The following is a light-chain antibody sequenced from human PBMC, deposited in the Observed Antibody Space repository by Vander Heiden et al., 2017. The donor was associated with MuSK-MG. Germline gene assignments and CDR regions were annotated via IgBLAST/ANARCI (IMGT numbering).Light chain of an antibody. CDR2: AAS. Sequence: VFTQSPGTLALSPGERATPSCMASHISGSRCLAWYQQRPGEAPRLLIYAASSRATGIPDRFSGSGSETDFSLTISGLEPEDSAVYFCQQCDRLPLTFGGGTKVQIK. CDR3: QQCDRLPLT. CDR1: HISGSRC. V-gene: IGKV3-20*01. J-gene: IGKJ4*01.